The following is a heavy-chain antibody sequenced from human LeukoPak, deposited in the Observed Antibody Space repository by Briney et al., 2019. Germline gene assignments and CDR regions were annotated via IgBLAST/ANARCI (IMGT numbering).Heavy chain of an antibody. J-gene: IGHJ5*02. Sequence: SEALSLTCTVSGGSISSYYWSWIRQPAGKGLEWIGHMYTSGSTNYNPSLKSRVTMSIDTSKNEFSLKMTSVTAADTAVYYCARQKTPVTSFDPWGQGTLVTVSS. CDR2: MYTSGST. V-gene: IGHV4-4*07. CDR3: ARQKTPVTSFDP. CDR1: GGSISSYY.